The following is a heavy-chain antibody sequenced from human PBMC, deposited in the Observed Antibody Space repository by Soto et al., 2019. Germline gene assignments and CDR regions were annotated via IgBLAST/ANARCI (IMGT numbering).Heavy chain of an antibody. CDR3: ASSLAYYYGSGSSGGMDV. CDR1: GGTFSSYA. Sequence: SVKVSCKASGGTFSSYAISWVRQAPGQGLEWMGGIIPIFGTANYAQKFQGRVTITADESTSTAYMELSSLRSEDTAVYYCASSLAYYYGSGSSGGMDVWGQGXTVTVYS. D-gene: IGHD3-10*01. CDR2: IIPIFGTA. J-gene: IGHJ6*02. V-gene: IGHV1-69*13.